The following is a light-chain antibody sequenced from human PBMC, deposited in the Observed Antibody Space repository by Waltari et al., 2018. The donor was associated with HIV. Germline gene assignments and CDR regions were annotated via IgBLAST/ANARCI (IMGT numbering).Light chain of an antibody. CDR1: SSNIGGNT. J-gene: IGLJ2*01. CDR2: SNH. V-gene: IGLV1-44*01. CDR3: ASRDDSLNGPV. Sequence: QSVLTQPPSASGTPGQRVTISCSGSSSNIGGNTVNWYQHLPGTAPQLLICSNHQRPSGVPDRFSGSKSGTSASLAISGLQSEDEADYYCASRDDSLNGPVFGRGTKLTVL.